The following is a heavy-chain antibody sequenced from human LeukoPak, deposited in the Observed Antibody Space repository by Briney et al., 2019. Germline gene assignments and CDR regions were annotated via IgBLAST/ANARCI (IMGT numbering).Heavy chain of an antibody. CDR2: IYTSGST. J-gene: IGHJ6*03. CDR1: GGSISSGSYY. Sequence: SQTLSLTCTVSGGSISSGSYYWRWIRQPAGKGLEWIVRIYTSGSTNYNPSLKSRVTISVDTSKNQFSLKLSSVTAADTAVYYCAGDTSGTNYYYYMDVWGKGTTVTISS. CDR3: AGDTSGTNYYYYMDV. D-gene: IGHD6-13*01. V-gene: IGHV4-61*02.